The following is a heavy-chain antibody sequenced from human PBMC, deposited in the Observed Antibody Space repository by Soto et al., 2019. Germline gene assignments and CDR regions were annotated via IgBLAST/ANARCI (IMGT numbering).Heavy chain of an antibody. CDR1: GGSISSSSYY. CDR3: ARHCRAARYYYYYMDV. CDR2: IYYSGST. J-gene: IGHJ6*03. D-gene: IGHD6-6*01. V-gene: IGHV4-39*01. Sequence: SETLSLTCTVSGGSISSSSYYWGWIRQPPGKGLEWIGSIYYSGSTYYNPSLKSRVTISVDTSKNQFSLKLSSVTAADTAVYYCARHCRAARYYYYYMDVWGKGTTVTVSS.